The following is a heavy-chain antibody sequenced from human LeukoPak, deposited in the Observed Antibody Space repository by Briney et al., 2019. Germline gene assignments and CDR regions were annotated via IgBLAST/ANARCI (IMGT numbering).Heavy chain of an antibody. Sequence: ASVKVSCKASGYTFTGYYMHWVRQAPGQGLEWMGWIYPKSGVTNYAQKFQGRVTMTRDTSINTAYMELSRLTSDDTAIYYCARDLESRRYGSGSYSAFDPWGQGTLVTVSS. J-gene: IGHJ5*02. D-gene: IGHD3-10*01. CDR1: GYTFTGYY. CDR3: ARDLESRRYGSGSYSAFDP. CDR2: IYPKSGVT. V-gene: IGHV1-2*02.